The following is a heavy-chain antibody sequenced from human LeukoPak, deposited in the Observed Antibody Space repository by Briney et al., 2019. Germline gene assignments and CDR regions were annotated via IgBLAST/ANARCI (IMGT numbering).Heavy chain of an antibody. D-gene: IGHD3-3*01. CDR3: ARQTRFLEWLPTKWYDP. CDR2: IYYSAST. J-gene: IGHJ5*02. CDR1: GGSISSSSYY. V-gene: IGHV4-39*01. Sequence: SETLSLTCTVSGGSISSSSYYWGWIRQPPGKGLEWIGSIYYSASTYYNPSLKSRVTIFVDTSKNQFSLKLSSVTAADTAEYYCARQTRFLEWLPTKWYDPWGQGTLVTVSS.